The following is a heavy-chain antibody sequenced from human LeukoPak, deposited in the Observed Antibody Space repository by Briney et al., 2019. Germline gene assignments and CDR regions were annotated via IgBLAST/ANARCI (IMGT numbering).Heavy chain of an antibody. CDR3: TRQTERNAYNRY. Sequence: GSVRLSCVASGFTFSSFWMSRVGQTPGKGLEWVANTRQDGSVQNYVDSVQGRFTISRDNAKNSVYLQLNSLRAKDTAVYYCTRQTERNAYNRYGGGETGDTVSS. CDR2: TRQDGSVQ. D-gene: IGHD5-24*01. V-gene: IGHV3-7*03. CDR1: GFTFSSFW. J-gene: IGHJ4*02.